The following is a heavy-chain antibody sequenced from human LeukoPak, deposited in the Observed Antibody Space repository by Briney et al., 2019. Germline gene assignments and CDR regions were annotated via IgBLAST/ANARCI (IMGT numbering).Heavy chain of an antibody. D-gene: IGHD6-19*01. J-gene: IGHJ4*02. CDR1: GFTFSSYW. CDR2: IKQDGSER. Sequence: GGSLRLSCAASGFTFSSYWMTWVRQAPGKGLEWVANIKQDGSERNYVDSVKGRFTISRDNAKNSLYLQMNTLRDEDTAVYYCATGAGCGYWGQGTLVTISS. CDR3: ATGAGCGY. V-gene: IGHV3-7*03.